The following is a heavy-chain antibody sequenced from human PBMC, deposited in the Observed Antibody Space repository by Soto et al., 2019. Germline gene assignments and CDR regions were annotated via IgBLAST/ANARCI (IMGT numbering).Heavy chain of an antibody. CDR1: GYSISSSNW. D-gene: IGHD1-26*01. Sequence: SETLSLTCAVSGYSISSSNWWGWIRQPPGKGLEWIGYINYSGSTYYNPSIKSRVTMSVDTSKNKFSLKLSSVTAVDTTVYYCARVRGSYYFDYWGQGALVTVSS. CDR3: ARVRGSYYFDY. J-gene: IGHJ4*02. V-gene: IGHV4-28*03. CDR2: INYSGST.